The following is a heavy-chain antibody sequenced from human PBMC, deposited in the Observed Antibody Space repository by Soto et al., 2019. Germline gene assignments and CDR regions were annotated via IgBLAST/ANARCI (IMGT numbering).Heavy chain of an antibody. J-gene: IGHJ4*02. CDR1: GYTFTSYG. CDR2: ISAYNGNT. CDR3: ARDLWPLNNWNYFAY. V-gene: IGHV1-18*01. D-gene: IGHD1-20*01. Sequence: ASVKVSCKASGYTFTSYGISWVRQAPGQGLEWMGWISAYNGNTNYAQKLQGRVTMTTDTSTSTAYMELRSLRSDDTAVYYCARDLWPLNNWNYFAYWAKRTLVIVDS.